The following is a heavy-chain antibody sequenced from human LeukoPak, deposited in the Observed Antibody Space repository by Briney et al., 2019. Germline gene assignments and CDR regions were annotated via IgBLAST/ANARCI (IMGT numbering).Heavy chain of an antibody. V-gene: IGHV3-20*04. J-gene: IGHJ5*02. Sequence: PGGSLRLSCAASGFTFDDYGMSWVRQAPGKGLEWVSGINWNGGSTGYADSVKGRFTISRDNAKNSLYLQMNSLRAEDTAVYYCARDFYAPMTTVTTFVPWGQGTPVTVSS. CDR2: INWNGGST. CDR1: GFTFDDYG. D-gene: IGHD4-17*01. CDR3: ARDFYAPMTTVTTFVP.